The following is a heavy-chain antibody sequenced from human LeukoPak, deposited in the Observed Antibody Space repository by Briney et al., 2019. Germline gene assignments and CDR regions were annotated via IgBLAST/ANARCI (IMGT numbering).Heavy chain of an antibody. CDR2: IIPILGIT. J-gene: IGHJ4*02. V-gene: IGHV1-69*04. CDR3: ARDLKGSGYSYGWDY. CDR1: GGTFSSYA. D-gene: IGHD5-18*01. Sequence: SVKVSCKASGGTFSSYAISWVRQAPGQGLEWMGRIIPILGITNYAQKFQGRVTITADKSTSTAYMELSSLSSEDTAVYYYARDLKGSGYSYGWDYWGQGTLVTVSS.